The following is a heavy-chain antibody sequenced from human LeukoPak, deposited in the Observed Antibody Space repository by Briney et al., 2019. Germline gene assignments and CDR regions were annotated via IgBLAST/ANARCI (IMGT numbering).Heavy chain of an antibody. Sequence: SQTLSLTCTVSGGSINSAGYYWTWIRQHPGKGLEWIGYIYYSGSTNYNPSLKSRVTISVDTSKNQFSLKLSSVTAADTAVYYCARVGIAAAGSEFDYWGQGTLVTVSS. D-gene: IGHD6-13*01. CDR2: IYYSGST. CDR1: GGSINSAGYY. CDR3: ARVGIAAAGSEFDY. V-gene: IGHV4-31*03. J-gene: IGHJ4*02.